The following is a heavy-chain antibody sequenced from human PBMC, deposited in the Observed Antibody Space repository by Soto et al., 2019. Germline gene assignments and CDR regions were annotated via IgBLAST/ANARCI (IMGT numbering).Heavy chain of an antibody. CDR1: GGSISSSSYY. V-gene: IGHV4-39*07. Sequence: PSETLSLTCTVSGGSISSSSYYWGWIRQPPGKGLEWIVSIYYIGSTYYNPSRKSRITVSLNTSKNQFSLKLRSVTAADSAVYYCARSGTANPPCAEQWGQGALVTVS. J-gene: IGHJ4*02. CDR3: ARSGTANPPCAEQ. CDR2: IYYIGST. D-gene: IGHD1-1*01.